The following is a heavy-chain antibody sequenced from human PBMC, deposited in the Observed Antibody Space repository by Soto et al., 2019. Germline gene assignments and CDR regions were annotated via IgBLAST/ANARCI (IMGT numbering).Heavy chain of an antibody. J-gene: IGHJ6*02. CDR1: GGSFSGYF. CDR2: INHSGST. Sequence: QVHLQQWGAGLLKPSETLSLTCAVYGGSFSGYFWNWVRQPPGKGLEWIGEINHSGSTKYNPSLKSRVTLSVDTSKNQFSLRVFSVTAADTAVYYCARDLSGYYYGMDVWGHRTTVTVS. V-gene: IGHV4-34*01. CDR3: ARDLSGYYYGMDV.